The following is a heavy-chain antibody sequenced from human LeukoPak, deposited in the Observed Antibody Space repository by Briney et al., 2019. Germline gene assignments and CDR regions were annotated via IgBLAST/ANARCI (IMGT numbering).Heavy chain of an antibody. V-gene: IGHV3-74*01. J-gene: IGHJ6*02. Sequence: GGSLRLSCAVSGFTFISYWMHWVRQAPGKGLVWVSRINSDWSGTSYADSVKGRFTISRDNAKNTLYLQMNSLRAEDTDVYYCAKVEGYCSSTSCYYYYGMDVWGQGTTVTVSS. CDR3: AKVEGYCSSTSCYYYYGMDV. D-gene: IGHD2-2*01. CDR2: INSDWSGT. CDR1: GFTFISYW.